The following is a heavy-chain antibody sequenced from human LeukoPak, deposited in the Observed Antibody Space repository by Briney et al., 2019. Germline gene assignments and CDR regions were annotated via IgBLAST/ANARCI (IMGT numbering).Heavy chain of an antibody. J-gene: IGHJ3*02. Sequence: ASVKLSCKTSGYSFTGHYIHWVRQAPGQGLEWMGRINPNSGGSSFAQKFQGRVTMTRDTSIGTAYMELSSLRDDDTALYFCARDYGRSIAAHRGDAFDIWGQGTMVTVSS. D-gene: IGHD6-6*01. CDR1: GYSFTGHY. CDR2: INPNSGGS. CDR3: ARDYGRSIAAHRGDAFDI. V-gene: IGHV1-2*06.